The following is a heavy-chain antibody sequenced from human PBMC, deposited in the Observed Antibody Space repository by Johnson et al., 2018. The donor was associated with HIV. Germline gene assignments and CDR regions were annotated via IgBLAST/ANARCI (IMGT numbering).Heavy chain of an antibody. D-gene: IGHD3-10*01. CDR2: ISYDGSNT. J-gene: IGHJ3*02. CDR3: AKDQRFRELLLYGAFDI. Sequence: QVQLVESGGGVVQPGRSLRLSCAASGFTFSSYGMHWVRQAPGKGLEWVAVISYDGSNTYYADSVKGRFTISRDNSKNTPYLQMNSLRAEDTAVYYCAKDQRFRELLLYGAFDIWGQGTMVTVSS. CDR1: GFTFSSYG. V-gene: IGHV3-30*18.